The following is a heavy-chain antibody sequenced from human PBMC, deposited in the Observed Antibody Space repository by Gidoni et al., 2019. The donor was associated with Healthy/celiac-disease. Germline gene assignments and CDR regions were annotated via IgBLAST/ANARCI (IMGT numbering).Heavy chain of an antibody. CDR1: GFTFSRYE. Sequence: EVQLVESGGGLVQPGGSLRLSCAASGFTFSRYEMNWVRQAPGKGLGWVSYISSSGSTIYYADSVKGRFTISRDNAKNSLYLQMNSLRAEDTAVYYCARGGFAWELPGHAFDIWGQGTMVTVSS. D-gene: IGHD1-26*01. J-gene: IGHJ3*02. CDR2: ISSSGSTI. CDR3: ARGGFAWELPGHAFDI. V-gene: IGHV3-48*03.